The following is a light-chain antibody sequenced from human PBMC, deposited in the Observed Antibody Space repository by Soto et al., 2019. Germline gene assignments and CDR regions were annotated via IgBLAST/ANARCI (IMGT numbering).Light chain of an antibody. CDR1: QSVSSN. Sequence: EIVITQSPATLSVSPGERATLSFRASQSVSSNLAWYQQKPGQAPRLLIYGASTRAPGFPARFSGSGSGTDFTLTISRLEPEDFAVHYCQQYGTSRTFGQGTKVDI. CDR2: GAS. CDR3: QQYGTSRT. J-gene: IGKJ1*01. V-gene: IGKV3-15*01.